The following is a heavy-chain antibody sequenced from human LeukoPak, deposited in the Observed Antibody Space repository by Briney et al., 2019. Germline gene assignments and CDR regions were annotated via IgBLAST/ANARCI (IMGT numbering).Heavy chain of an antibody. V-gene: IGHV4-59*12. J-gene: IGHJ4*02. CDR3: TRDLSEAALDY. D-gene: IGHD2-15*01. CDR1: GGSISSYY. CDR2: IFHSGST. Sequence: SETLSLTCTVSGGSISSYYWSWIRQPPGKGLEWIGEIFHSGSTNYNPSLKSRATMSVDKSKNQFSLYLTSVTSADTAMYYCTRDLSEAALDYWGQGTLVTVSS.